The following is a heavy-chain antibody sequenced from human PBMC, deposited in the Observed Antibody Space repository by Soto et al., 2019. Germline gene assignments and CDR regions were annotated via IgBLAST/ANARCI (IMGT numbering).Heavy chain of an antibody. CDR2: IEPKSGEP. Sequence: QVQLVQSGAEVKKPGASVKVSCKASGYTFTDNQIHWLRRAPGQRLEWMGRIEPKSGEPNFAQTYQGRVTMTMDTSTNTGYMELARLTSGDTAIYFCARRHLRDYIRGNFDPVGQGTLVTVSS. D-gene: IGHD3-16*01. V-gene: IGHV1-2*02. CDR3: ARRHLRDYIRGNFDP. CDR1: GYTFTDNQ. J-gene: IGHJ5*02.